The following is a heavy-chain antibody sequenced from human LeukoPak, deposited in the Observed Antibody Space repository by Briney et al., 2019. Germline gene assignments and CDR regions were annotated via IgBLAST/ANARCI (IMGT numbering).Heavy chain of an antibody. J-gene: IGHJ4*02. CDR3: AKYPRDPTKDIVVVVAAIPFDY. V-gene: IGHV3-23*01. CDR1: GFTFSTNW. D-gene: IGHD2-15*01. Sequence: GGSLRLSCAASGFTFSTNWMSWVRQAPGKGLEWVSAISGSGGSTYYADSVKGRFTISRDNSKNTLYPQMNSLRAEDTAVYYCAKYPRDPTKDIVVVVAAIPFDYWGQGTLVTVSS. CDR2: ISGSGGST.